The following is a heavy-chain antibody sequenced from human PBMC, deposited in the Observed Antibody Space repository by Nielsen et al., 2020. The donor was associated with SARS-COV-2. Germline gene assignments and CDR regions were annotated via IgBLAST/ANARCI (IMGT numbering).Heavy chain of an antibody. V-gene: IGHV4-31*03. CDR3: ATGARGFFIDY. CDR1: DGSIRSDSFY. D-gene: IGHD3-10*01. J-gene: IGHJ4*02. Sequence: SETLSLTCTVSDGSIRSDSFYWSWIRQHPGKGLEWIGHVYDTDYTYYSPSLTSRVTIPVDTSKNQFSLNLKSVTAADTAVYYCATGARGFFIDYWGQGILVTVSS. CDR2: VYDTDYT.